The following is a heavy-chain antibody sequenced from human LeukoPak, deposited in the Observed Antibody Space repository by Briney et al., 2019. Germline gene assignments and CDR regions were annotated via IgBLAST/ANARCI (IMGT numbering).Heavy chain of an antibody. V-gene: IGHV4-59*12. CDR3: ARDRDSSGWYDAFDI. D-gene: IGHD6-19*01. CDR1: GGSISSYY. J-gene: IGHJ3*02. Sequence: SETLSLTCTVSGGSISSYYWSWIRQPPGKGLEWIGYIYHSGSTYYNPSLKSRVTISVDRSKNQFSLKLSSVTAADTAVYYCARDRDSSGWYDAFDIWGQGTMVTVSS. CDR2: IYHSGST.